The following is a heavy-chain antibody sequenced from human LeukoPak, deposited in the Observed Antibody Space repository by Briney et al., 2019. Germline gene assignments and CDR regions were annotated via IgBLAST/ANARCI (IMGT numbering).Heavy chain of an antibody. J-gene: IGHJ6*02. D-gene: IGHD2-15*01. CDR1: GFTFSSYA. Sequence: PGGSLRLSCAASGFTFSSYAMSWVRQAPGKGLEWVAVISYDGSNKYYADSVKGRFTISRDNSKNTLYLQMNSLRAEDTAVYYCAKVVLDCSGGSRYPYYYGMDVWGQGTTVTVSS. CDR3: AKVVLDCSGGSRYPYYYGMDV. CDR2: ISYDGSNK. V-gene: IGHV3-30*18.